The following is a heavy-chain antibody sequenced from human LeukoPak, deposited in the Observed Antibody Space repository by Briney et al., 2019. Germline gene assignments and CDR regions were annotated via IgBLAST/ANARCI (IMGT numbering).Heavy chain of an antibody. CDR1: GFTFSSYG. J-gene: IGHJ4*02. Sequence: PGGSLRLSCAASGFTFSSYGMHWVRQAPGKGLEWVAVISYDGSNKYYADSVKGRFTISRDNSKNTLYLQMNSLRAEDTAVYYCAKGYRYSSSWYFDYWGQGTLVTVSS. CDR2: ISYDGSNK. D-gene: IGHD6-13*01. V-gene: IGHV3-30*18. CDR3: AKGYRYSSSWYFDY.